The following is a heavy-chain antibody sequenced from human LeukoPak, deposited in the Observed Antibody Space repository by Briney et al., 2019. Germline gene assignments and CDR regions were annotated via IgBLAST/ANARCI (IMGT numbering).Heavy chain of an antibody. CDR2: ISGSGGST. V-gene: IGHV3-23*01. CDR3: AKAADVETLLLFDY. Sequence: GGPLRLSCAASGFTFSSYAMSWVRQAPGEGLEWVSAISGSGGSTYYADSVKGRFTISRDNSKNTLYLQMNSLRAEDTAAYYCAKAADVETLLLFDYWGQGTLVTVSS. CDR1: GFTFSSYA. D-gene: IGHD3-3*01. J-gene: IGHJ4*02.